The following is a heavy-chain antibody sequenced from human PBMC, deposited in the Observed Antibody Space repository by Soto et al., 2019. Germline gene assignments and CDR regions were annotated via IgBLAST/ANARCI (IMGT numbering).Heavy chain of an antibody. CDR3: ARLMAAMQNWLDP. CDR1: GGSISNVGYF. J-gene: IGHJ5*02. CDR2: IYHTGTT. D-gene: IGHD2-2*01. V-gene: IGHV4-30-4*01. Sequence: QVQLQESGPGLVKPSQTLSLTCTVSGGSISNVGYFWSWIRQPAGKGLEWIGFIYHTGTTYYNSSLRSRVSISIDTSKSQFSLKLNSVTAADTAVYYCARLMAAMQNWLDPWGQGTLVTVSP.